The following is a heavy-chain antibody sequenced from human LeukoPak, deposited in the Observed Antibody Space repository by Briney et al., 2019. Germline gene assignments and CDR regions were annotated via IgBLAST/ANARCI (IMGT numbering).Heavy chain of an antibody. V-gene: IGHV4-59*08. D-gene: IGHD2-15*01. Sequence: PSETLSLTCTVSGGSISDYYWSWIRQPPGKGLEWIGYSHNSGSTNYNPSLRSRATMSVDTSKNRFSLKVTSVTAADTAVYYCARLPGCSGSSCFRAFDMWGQGTMVTVSS. J-gene: IGHJ3*02. CDR3: ARLPGCSGSSCFRAFDM. CDR2: SHNSGST. CDR1: GGSISDYY.